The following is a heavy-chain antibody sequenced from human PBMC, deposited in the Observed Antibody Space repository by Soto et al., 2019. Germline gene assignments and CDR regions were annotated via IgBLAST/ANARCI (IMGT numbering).Heavy chain of an antibody. Sequence: QVQLQESGPGLVKPSGTLSLTCTVSSGSISSTNWWSWVRQPPGKGLEWIGEIYHSGSINYNPSRNSRVTLSVDKSKNHFSLTLSSVTAADTAVYYCGRALRGFSAFDIWGQGTLVTVSS. CDR1: SGSISSTNW. CDR2: IYHSGSI. V-gene: IGHV4-4*02. D-gene: IGHD3-16*01. J-gene: IGHJ3*02. CDR3: GRALRGFSAFDI.